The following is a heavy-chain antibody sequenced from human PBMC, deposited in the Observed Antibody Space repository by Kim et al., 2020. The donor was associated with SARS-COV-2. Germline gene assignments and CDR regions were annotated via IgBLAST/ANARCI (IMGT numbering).Heavy chain of an antibody. J-gene: IGHJ6*02. CDR2: IKSKTDGGTT. CDR3: TTEMITMIVATDNYGMDV. CDR1: GFTFSNAW. Sequence: GGSLRLSCAASGFTFSNAWMSWVRQAPGKGLEWVGRIKSKTDGGTTDYAAPVKGRFTISRDDSKNTLYLQMNSLKTEDTAVYYCTTEMITMIVATDNYGMDVWGQGTTVTVSS. V-gene: IGHV3-15*01. D-gene: IGHD3-22*01.